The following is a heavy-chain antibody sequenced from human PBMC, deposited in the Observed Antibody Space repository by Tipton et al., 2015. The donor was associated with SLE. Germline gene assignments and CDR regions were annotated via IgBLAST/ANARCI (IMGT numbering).Heavy chain of an antibody. D-gene: IGHD2-15*01. V-gene: IGHV4-39*01. CDR2: INYSGST. CDR1: GDSISSSSYY. CDR3: ARVALRVWFNRFDS. Sequence: TLSLTCSVSGDSISSSSYYWGWIRQPPEKGLEWIGSINYSGSTYYNPSLKSRVTMSIDTSKNQFFLKLTSVTAADTAAYYCARVALRVWFNRFDSWGQGTLVTVSS. J-gene: IGHJ5*01.